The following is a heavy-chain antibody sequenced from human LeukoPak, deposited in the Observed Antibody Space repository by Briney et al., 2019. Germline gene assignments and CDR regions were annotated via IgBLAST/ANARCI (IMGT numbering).Heavy chain of an antibody. CDR3: ARKTHPLLGAYYYMDV. Sequence: SETLSLTCTVSGGSIGSYYWSWIRQPPGKGLEWIGYIYYSGSTNYNPSLKSRVTISVDTSKNQFSLKLSSVTAADTAVYYCARKTHPLLGAYYYMDVWGEGTTVTVSS. J-gene: IGHJ6*03. V-gene: IGHV4-59*01. D-gene: IGHD2-15*01. CDR2: IYYSGST. CDR1: GGSIGSYY.